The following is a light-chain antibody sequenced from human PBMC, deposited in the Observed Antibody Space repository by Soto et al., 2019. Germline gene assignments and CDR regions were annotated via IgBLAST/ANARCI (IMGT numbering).Light chain of an antibody. CDR3: MQVAQLRT. CDR1: QSLVRSDGNAY. V-gene: IGKV2-24*01. J-gene: IGKJ5*01. Sequence: EIVMTQTPRSLPVTLGQPVSISCKSSQSLVRSDGNAYLNWPHQRPGQHSRLLNYKVYNSFTGVTDRFSGSGAGTDFTLNVSRVEAKEVGIYFGMQVAQLRTFGHGTRLEIK. CDR2: KVY.